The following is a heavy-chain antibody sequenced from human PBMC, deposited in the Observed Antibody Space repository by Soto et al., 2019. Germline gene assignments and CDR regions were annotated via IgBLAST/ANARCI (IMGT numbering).Heavy chain of an antibody. CDR1: GYTFTGYY. J-gene: IGHJ6*02. CDR2: INPNSGGT. Sequence: ASVKVSCKASGYTFTGYYVHWVRQAPGQGLEWMGWINPNSGGTNYAQKFQGRVTMTRDTSISTAYMELSRLRSDDTAVYYCARVDSGYCSSTSCYTPLGMDVWGQGTTVTVS. V-gene: IGHV1-2*02. D-gene: IGHD2-2*02. CDR3: ARVDSGYCSSTSCYTPLGMDV.